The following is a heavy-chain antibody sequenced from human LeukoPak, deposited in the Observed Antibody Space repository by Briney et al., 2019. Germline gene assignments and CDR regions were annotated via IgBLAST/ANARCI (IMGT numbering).Heavy chain of an antibody. CDR2: ISAYNGNT. J-gene: IGHJ5*02. Sequence: ASVKVSCKASGYTFTSYGISWVRQAPGQGLEWMGWISAYNGNTNYAQKLQGRVTMTTDTSTSTAYMELRSLRSDDTAVYYCARDYDFWSGGDWFEPWGQGTLVTVSS. CDR3: ARDYDFWSGGDWFEP. CDR1: GYTFTSYG. V-gene: IGHV1-18*01. D-gene: IGHD3-3*01.